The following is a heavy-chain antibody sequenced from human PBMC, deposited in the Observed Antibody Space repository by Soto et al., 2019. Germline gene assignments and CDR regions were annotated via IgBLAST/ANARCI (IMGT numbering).Heavy chain of an antibody. CDR1: GGSISRGAYF. D-gene: IGHD2-15*01. CDR2: ISSTGAT. V-gene: IGHV4-31*03. CDR3: ARGGPVSVSPAWQLLGYFDY. Sequence: QVHLQESGPGQVRPSQTLSLSCSVSGGSISRGAYFCTWIRQFPGKGLEWIAYISSTGATYYNPSLKSRVTILADTSKTQFSLKLNSVTYADTAVYYCARGGPVSVSPAWQLLGYFDYWGQGTMVTVSS. J-gene: IGHJ4*02.